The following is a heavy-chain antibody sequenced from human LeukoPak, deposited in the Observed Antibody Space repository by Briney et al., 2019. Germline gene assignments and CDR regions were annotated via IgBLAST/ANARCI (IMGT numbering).Heavy chain of an antibody. J-gene: IGHJ4*02. CDR2: ISYDGSNK. CDR1: GFTFSSYG. Sequence: GGSLRLSCAASGFTFSSYGMHWVRQAPGKGLEWVAVISYDGSNKYYADSVKGRFTISRDNSKNTLYLQMNSLRAEDTAVYYCAKDLYGDYSFDWGQGTLVTVSS. V-gene: IGHV3-30*18. D-gene: IGHD4-17*01. CDR3: AKDLYGDYSFD.